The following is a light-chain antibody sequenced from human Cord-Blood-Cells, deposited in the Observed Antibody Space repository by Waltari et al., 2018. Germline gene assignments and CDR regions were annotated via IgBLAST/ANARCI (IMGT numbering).Light chain of an antibody. Sequence: SSELTQDPAVSVALGQTVRITCQGDSLRSYYASWYQQKPGQAPVLFIYGKHNRPARIPDRFSGSSSGNTASLTITGAQAEDEADYYCNSRDSSGNHVVFGGGTKLTVL. CDR1: SLRSYY. V-gene: IGLV3-19*01. J-gene: IGLJ2*01. CDR3: NSRDSSGNHVV. CDR2: GKH.